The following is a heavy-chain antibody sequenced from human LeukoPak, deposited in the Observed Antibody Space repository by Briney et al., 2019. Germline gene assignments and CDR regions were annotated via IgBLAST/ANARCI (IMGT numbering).Heavy chain of an antibody. CDR1: GFTFSSYA. V-gene: IGHV3-64*01. Sequence: PGGSLRLSCAASGFTFSSYAMHWVRQAPGKGLEYVSAMSSNGGTTDYANSVKGRFTISRDNSKNTLYLQMGSLRAEDMAVYYCARAGDVGPFDYWGQGTLVTVSS. CDR3: ARAGDVGPFDY. J-gene: IGHJ4*02. CDR2: MSSNGGTT. D-gene: IGHD7-27*01.